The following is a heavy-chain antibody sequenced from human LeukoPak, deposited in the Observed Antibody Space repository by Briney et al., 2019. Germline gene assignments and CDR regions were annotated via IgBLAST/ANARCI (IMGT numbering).Heavy chain of an antibody. J-gene: IGHJ1*01. Sequence: SVKVSCKASGGTFSSYAISWVRQAPGQGLEWMGRIIPIFGTANYAQKFQGRVTITTDESASTAYMELSSLRSEDTAVYYCAREVYDSSGYHAVEYFQHWGQGTLVTVSS. V-gene: IGHV1-69*05. D-gene: IGHD3-22*01. CDR2: IIPIFGTA. CDR1: GGTFSSYA. CDR3: AREVYDSSGYHAVEYFQH.